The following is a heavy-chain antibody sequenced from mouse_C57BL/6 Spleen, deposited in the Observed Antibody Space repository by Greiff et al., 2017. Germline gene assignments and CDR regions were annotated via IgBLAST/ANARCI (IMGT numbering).Heavy chain of an antibody. CDR1: GYTFTDYN. CDR3: AHYYYGSLY. Sequence: EVKLVESGPELVKPGASVKMSCKASGYTFTDYNMHWVKQSHGKSLEWIGYINPNNGGTSYNQKFKGKATLTVNKSSSTAYMELRSLTSEDSAVYYCAHYYYGSLYWGQGTLVTVSA. V-gene: IGHV1-22*01. CDR2: INPNNGGT. J-gene: IGHJ3*01. D-gene: IGHD1-1*01.